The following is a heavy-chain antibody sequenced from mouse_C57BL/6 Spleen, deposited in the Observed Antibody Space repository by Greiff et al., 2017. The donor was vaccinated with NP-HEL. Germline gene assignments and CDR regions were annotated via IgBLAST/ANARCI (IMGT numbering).Heavy chain of an antibody. CDR3: ARVGGNPGGDYAMDY. J-gene: IGHJ4*01. CDR1: GYTFTSYW. CDR2: IYPSDSET. D-gene: IGHD2-1*01. Sequence: QVQLQQSGAELVRPGSSVKLSCKASGYTFTSYWMDWVKQRPGQGLEWIGNIYPSDSETHYNQKFKDKATLTVDKSSSTAYMQLSSLTSEDSAVYYCARVGGNPGGDYAMDYWGQGTSVTVSS. V-gene: IGHV1-61*01.